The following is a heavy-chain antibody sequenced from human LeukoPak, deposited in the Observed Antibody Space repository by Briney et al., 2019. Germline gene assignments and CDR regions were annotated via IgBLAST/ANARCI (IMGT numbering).Heavy chain of an antibody. D-gene: IGHD6-13*01. J-gene: IGHJ4*01. CDR2: INHSGST. CDR3: ARGGPIAAAPKSFDY. CDR1: GWSFSGYY. Sequence: PSETLSLTCAVDGWSFSGYYWSWIRQPPGKGLEWDGEINHSGSTEYNPSLKSRVTISVDTSKNQFSPKLSSVTAADTAVYYCARGGPIAAAPKSFDYWGHGTLVTVSS. V-gene: IGHV4-34*01.